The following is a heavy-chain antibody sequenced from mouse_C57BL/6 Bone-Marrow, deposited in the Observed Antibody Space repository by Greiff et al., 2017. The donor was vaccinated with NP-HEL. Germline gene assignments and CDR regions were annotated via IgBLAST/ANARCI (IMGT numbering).Heavy chain of an antibody. CDR3: ARWTNYDYGDWYFDV. CDR2: IRNKANGYTT. J-gene: IGHJ1*03. D-gene: IGHD2-4*01. Sequence: EVMLVESGGGLVQPGGSLSLSCAASGFTFTDYYMSWVRQPPGKALEWLGFIRNKANGYTTEYSASVKGRFTISRDNSQNILYLQMNALRAEDSATYYCARWTNYDYGDWYFDVWGTGTTVTVSS. CDR1: GFTFTDYY. V-gene: IGHV7-3*01.